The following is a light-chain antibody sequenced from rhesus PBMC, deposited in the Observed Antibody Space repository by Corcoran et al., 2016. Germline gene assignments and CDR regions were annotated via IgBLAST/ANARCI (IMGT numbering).Light chain of an antibody. CDR3: QQHANSPYS. CDR1: QGISNW. Sequence: DIQMTQSPSSLSASVGDRVTITRRASQGISNWLAWYQQKPGKAPKLLIYRATNLETGVTSRFRGSGSGTDFTLTISSLQPEDIATDYCQQHANSPYSFGQGTKVEIK. J-gene: IGKJ2*01. CDR2: RAT. V-gene: IGKV1-69*01.